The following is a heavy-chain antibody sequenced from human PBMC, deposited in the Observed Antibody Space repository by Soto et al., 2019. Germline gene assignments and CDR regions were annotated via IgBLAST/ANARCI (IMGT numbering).Heavy chain of an antibody. CDR1: GYSFTSYW. CDR2: IYPGDSDT. D-gene: IGHD3-16*02. Sequence: PGESLTISCKGSGYSFTSYWIGWVRQMPGKGLEWMGIIYPGDSDTRYSPSFQGQGTISADKSISTAYLQWRSLKASDTALYGCAKSGLTVNPPPPRFYDNIWGSNRSELFIIWAQGTM. J-gene: IGHJ3*02. V-gene: IGHV5-51*01. CDR3: AKSGLTVNPPPPRFYDNIWGSNRSELFII.